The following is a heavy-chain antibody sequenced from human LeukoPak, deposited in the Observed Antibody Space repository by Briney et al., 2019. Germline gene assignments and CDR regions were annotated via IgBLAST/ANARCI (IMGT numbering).Heavy chain of an antibody. D-gene: IGHD3-10*01. CDR2: IYSGGST. V-gene: IGHV3-66*01. J-gene: IGHJ6*03. Sequence: PGGSLRLSCAASGFTVSSNYMSWVRQAPGKGLEWVSVIYSGGSTYYADSVKGRFTISRDNSKNTLYLQMNSLRAEDTAVYYCARDYYGSGPLRGYYYMDVWGKGTTVTVSS. CDR1: GFTVSSNY. CDR3: ARDYYGSGPLRGYYYMDV.